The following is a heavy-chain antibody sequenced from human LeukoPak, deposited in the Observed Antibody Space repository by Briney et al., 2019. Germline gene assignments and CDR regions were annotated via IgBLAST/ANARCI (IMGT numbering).Heavy chain of an antibody. CDR2: INPNSGGT. D-gene: IGHD6-13*01. J-gene: IGHJ4*02. CDR1: GYTFTGYY. CDR3: ARDAGYSSSYFDY. Sequence: ASVKVSCKASGYTFTGYYMHWVRQAPGQGLEWMGWINPNSGGTNYAQKFQGRVTMTGDTSISTAYMELNRLRSDDTAVYYCARDAGYSSSYFDYWGQGTLVTASS. V-gene: IGHV1-2*02.